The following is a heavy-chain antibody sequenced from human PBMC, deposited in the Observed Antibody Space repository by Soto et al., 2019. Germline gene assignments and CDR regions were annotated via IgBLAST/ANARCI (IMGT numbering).Heavy chain of an antibody. Sequence: SETLSLTCTVSGGSMSGYYWSWIRQPAGKGLEWIGRIYTSGSTNYNPSLRSRVTMSVDTSKNQFSLRLSSVTAADTAVYYCARDGGSYPYYIDYWGQVTLVTVSS. CDR3: ARDGGSYPYYIDY. V-gene: IGHV4-4*07. CDR2: IYTSGST. CDR1: GGSMSGYY. J-gene: IGHJ4*02. D-gene: IGHD1-26*01.